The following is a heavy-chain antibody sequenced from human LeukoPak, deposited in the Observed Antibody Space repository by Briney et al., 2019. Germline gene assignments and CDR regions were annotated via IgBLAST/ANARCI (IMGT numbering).Heavy chain of an antibody. V-gene: IGHV4-59*01. D-gene: IGHD1-26*01. CDR2: IYSRGLTRGST. CDR3: ARDQEYSGSYYRYFDF. CDR1: GGSLSSYY. J-gene: IGHJ4*02. Sequence: SETLSLTCTVSGGSLSSYYWSWIRQPPGKGLEWIGYIYSRGLTRGSTNYNPSLESRVTISVDTSKNQFSLKLSSVTAADTAVYYCARDQEYSGSYYRYFDFWGQGALVTVSS.